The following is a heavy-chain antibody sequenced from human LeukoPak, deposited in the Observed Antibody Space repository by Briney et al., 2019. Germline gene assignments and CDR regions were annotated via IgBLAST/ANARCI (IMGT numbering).Heavy chain of an antibody. CDR1: GFTFSNAW. CDR3: ARDTRLMYYFDF. J-gene: IGHJ4*02. Sequence: PGGSLRLSCAASGFTFSNAWMSWVRQAPGKGLEWVGRIKSKTDGGTTDYAAPVKGRFTISRDDSKNTLYLQMNSLKTEDTAVYYCARDTRLMYYFDFWGQGALVTVSS. CDR2: IKSKTDGGTT. D-gene: IGHD2-2*01. V-gene: IGHV3-15*01.